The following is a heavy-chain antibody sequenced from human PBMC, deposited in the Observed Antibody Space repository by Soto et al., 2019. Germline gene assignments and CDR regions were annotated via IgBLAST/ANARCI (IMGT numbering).Heavy chain of an antibody. J-gene: IGHJ6*02. CDR3: ARHSRLGYCSGGSCRTYYYYGMDV. CDR1: GYSFTSYW. Sequence: GESLKISCKGSGYSFTSYWIGGVRQMPGKGLEWMGIIYPGDSDTRYSPSFQGQVTISADKSISTAYLQWSSLKASDTAMYYCARHSRLGYCSGGSCRTYYYYGMDVWGQGTTVTVSS. D-gene: IGHD2-15*01. CDR2: IYPGDSDT. V-gene: IGHV5-51*01.